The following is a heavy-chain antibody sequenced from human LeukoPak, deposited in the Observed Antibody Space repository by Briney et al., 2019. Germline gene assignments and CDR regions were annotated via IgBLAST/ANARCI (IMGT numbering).Heavy chain of an antibody. CDR1: GFTFDDYA. J-gene: IGHJ6*02. V-gene: IGHV3-9*01. CDR3: AKALSGSYYPPYYYYGMDV. CDR2: ISWNSGSI. Sequence: GGSLRLSCAASGFTFDDYALHWVRQAPGKGLEWVSGISWNSGSIGYADSVKGRFTISRDNAKNSLYLQMNSLRAEDTALYYCAKALSGSYYPPYYYYGMDVWGQGTTVTVSS. D-gene: IGHD3-10*01.